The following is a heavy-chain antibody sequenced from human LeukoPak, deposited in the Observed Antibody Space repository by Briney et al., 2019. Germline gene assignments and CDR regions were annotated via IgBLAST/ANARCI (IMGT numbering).Heavy chain of an antibody. CDR1: GFTFSSYA. CDR2: IRGSGGST. D-gene: IGHD6-19*01. CDR3: AKDRAFLLAGTHAFDI. J-gene: IGHJ3*02. Sequence: GGSLRLSCAASGFTFSSYAMSWVRQAPGRGLEWVSAIRGSGGSTYYADSVKGRFTISRDNSKNTLYLQMNSLRAEDTAVYYCAKDRAFLLAGTHAFDIWGQGTMVTVSS. V-gene: IGHV3-23*01.